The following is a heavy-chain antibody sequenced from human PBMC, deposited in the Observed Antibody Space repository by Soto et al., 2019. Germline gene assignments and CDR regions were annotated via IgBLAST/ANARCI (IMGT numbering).Heavy chain of an antibody. CDR2: IYQTGTT. J-gene: IGHJ4*02. V-gene: IGHV4-4*02. Sequence: QVQLQESGPGLVKPSGTLSLTCGVSRGSVSSNNWWTWVRQPPGKGLEWIGEIYQTGTTNYNPSLQSRVTISIDKSNNHFSLKLNSVTAADTAVYYCARRIALSGTAGAPGDWGQGTLVIVSS. CDR3: ARRIALSGTAGAPGD. CDR1: RGSVSSNNW. D-gene: IGHD6-19*01.